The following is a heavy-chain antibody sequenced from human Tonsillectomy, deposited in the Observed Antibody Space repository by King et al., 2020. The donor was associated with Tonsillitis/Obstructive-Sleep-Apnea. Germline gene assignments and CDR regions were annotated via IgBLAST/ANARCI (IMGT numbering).Heavy chain of an antibody. V-gene: IGHV2-5*02. CDR1: GFSLSTSGVG. CDR3: AHRLWSSSGWYNDY. J-gene: IGHJ4*02. D-gene: IGHD6-19*01. CDR2: IYWDDDK. Sequence: TLKESGPTLVKPPQTLTLTCTFSGFSLSTSGVGVGWIRQPPGKALEWLALIYWDDDKRYSPSLKSRLTITKDTSKNQVVLTMTNMDPVDTATYYCAHRLWSSSGWYNDYWGQGTLVTVSS.